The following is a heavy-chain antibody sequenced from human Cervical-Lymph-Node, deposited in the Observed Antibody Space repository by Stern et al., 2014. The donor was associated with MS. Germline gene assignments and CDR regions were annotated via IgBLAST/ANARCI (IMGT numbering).Heavy chain of an antibody. J-gene: IGHJ4*02. D-gene: IGHD3-22*01. Sequence: VHLVESGAEVKKPGASVKVSCKASGYTFTSYDINWVRQATGQGLEWMGWMNPNSGNTGYAQKFQGRVTMTRNTSISTAYMELSSLRSEDTAVYYCARGPSHYYDSSGLLDYWGQGTLVTVSS. CDR2: MNPNSGNT. CDR1: GYTFTSYD. CDR3: ARGPSHYYDSSGLLDY. V-gene: IGHV1-8*01.